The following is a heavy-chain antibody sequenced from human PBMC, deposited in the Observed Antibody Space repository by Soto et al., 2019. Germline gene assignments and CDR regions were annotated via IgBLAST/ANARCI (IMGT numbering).Heavy chain of an antibody. V-gene: IGHV3-30*18. D-gene: IGHD6-13*01. J-gene: IGHJ4*02. CDR1: GFTFSSYG. CDR3: AKVGPTRVQTLATAAAGH. Sequence: HPGGSLRLSCAASGFTFSSYGMHWVRQAPGKGLEWVAVISYDGSNKYYADSVKGRFTISRDNSKNTLYLQMNSLRAEDTAVYYCAKVGPTRVQTLATAAAGHWGQGTLVTVSS. CDR2: ISYDGSNK.